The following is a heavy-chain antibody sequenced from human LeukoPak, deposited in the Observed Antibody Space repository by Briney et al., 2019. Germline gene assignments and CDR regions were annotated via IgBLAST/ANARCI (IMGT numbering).Heavy chain of an antibody. D-gene: IGHD5-24*01. Sequence: GSSVMVSCKASGGTFSDYAFSWVRQAPGQGLEWMGGIIPIFGTGEYAQKFQGRVSLTTDESTSTVYMEMSSLRSEDTAVYYCARTRDGYKYGFDHWGQGTLVTVSS. V-gene: IGHV1-69*05. CDR1: GGTFSDYA. CDR3: ARTRDGYKYGFDH. J-gene: IGHJ4*02. CDR2: IIPIFGTG.